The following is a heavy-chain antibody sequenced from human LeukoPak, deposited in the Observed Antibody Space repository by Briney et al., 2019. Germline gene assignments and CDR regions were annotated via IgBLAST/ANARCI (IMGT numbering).Heavy chain of an antibody. D-gene: IGHD6-19*01. CDR1: VGTFSSYA. CDR2: IIPILGIA. J-gene: IGHJ4*02. V-gene: IGHV1-69*04. Sequence: ASVNVSCKASVGTFSSYAISWVRQAPGQGLEWMGRIIPILGIANYAQKFQGRVTITADKSTSTAYMELSSLRSEDTAVYYCARRAVAGPSFAYWGQGTLVTVSS. CDR3: ARRAVAGPSFAY.